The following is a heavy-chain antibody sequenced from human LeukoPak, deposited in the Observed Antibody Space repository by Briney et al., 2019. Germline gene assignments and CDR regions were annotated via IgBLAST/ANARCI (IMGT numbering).Heavy chain of an antibody. J-gene: IGHJ5*02. D-gene: IGHD2-15*01. Sequence: GGSLRLSCAASGITFSSYSMNRVRQAPGKGLEWVSYITTSGTIYYADSVKGRFTISRDNAKNSLYLQMNSLRAEDTAVYYCARDYCSGGSCYQILTWGQGTLVTVSS. CDR1: GITFSSYS. CDR2: ITTSGTI. V-gene: IGHV3-48*04. CDR3: ARDYCSGGSCYQILT.